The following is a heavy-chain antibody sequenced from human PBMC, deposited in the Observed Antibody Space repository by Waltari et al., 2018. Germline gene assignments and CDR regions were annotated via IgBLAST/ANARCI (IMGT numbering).Heavy chain of an antibody. Sequence: QVQLVESGGGVVQPGRSLRLSCAASGFTFSSYGMHWVRQAPGKGLEWVAVIWYDGSNKYYADSVKGRFTSSRDNSKNTLYLQMNSLRAEDTAVYYCARDSDSSGWTPWGQGTLVTVSS. J-gene: IGHJ5*02. CDR1: GFTFSSYG. D-gene: IGHD6-19*01. CDR3: ARDSDSSGWTP. V-gene: IGHV3-33*01. CDR2: IWYDGSNK.